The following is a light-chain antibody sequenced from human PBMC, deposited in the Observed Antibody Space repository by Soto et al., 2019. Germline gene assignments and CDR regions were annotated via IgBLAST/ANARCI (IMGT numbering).Light chain of an antibody. V-gene: IGKV1-33*01. CDR1: QDISNY. J-gene: IGKJ2*01. CDR2: DAS. CDR3: QQYDNLPYT. Sequence: DIQMTQSPSSLSASVGDRVTITCQASQDISNYLNWYQQKPGKAPKLLIYDASNLETGVPSRFSGSGSGTDFTFTISSLQPEDIATYYCQQYDNLPYTFGQRTKVDTK.